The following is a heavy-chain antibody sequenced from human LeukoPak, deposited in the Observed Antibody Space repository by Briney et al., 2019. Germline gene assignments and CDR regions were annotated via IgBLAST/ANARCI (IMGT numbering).Heavy chain of an antibody. Sequence: ASVKVPCKASGYTFTSYGISWVRQAPGQGLEWMGWISAYNGNTNYAQKLQGRVTMTTDTSTSTAYMELRSLRSDDTAVYYCARDSQSSTPYYYDSSWFDYWGQGTLVTVSS. CDR1: GYTFTSYG. CDR3: ARDSQSSTPYYYDSSWFDY. J-gene: IGHJ4*02. V-gene: IGHV1-18*01. D-gene: IGHD3-22*01. CDR2: ISAYNGNT.